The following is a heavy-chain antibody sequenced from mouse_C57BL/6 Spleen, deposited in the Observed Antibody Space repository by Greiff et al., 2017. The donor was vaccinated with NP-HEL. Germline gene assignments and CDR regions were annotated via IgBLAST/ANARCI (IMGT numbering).Heavy chain of an antibody. D-gene: IGHD2-1*01. CDR2: IDPSDSYT. CDR1: GYTFTSYW. J-gene: IGHJ4*01. CDR3: ARGDGNYFYAMCY. Sequence: QVQLQQPGAELVMPGASVKLSCKASGYTFTSYWMHWVKQRPGQGLEWIGEIDPSDSYTNYNQKFKGKSTLTVDKSSSTAYMQLSSLTSEDSAVYYCARGDGNYFYAMCYWGQGTSVTVSS. V-gene: IGHV1-69*01.